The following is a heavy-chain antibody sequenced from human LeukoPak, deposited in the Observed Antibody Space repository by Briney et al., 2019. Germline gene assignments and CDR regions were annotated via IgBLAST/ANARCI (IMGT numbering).Heavy chain of an antibody. CDR2: ISWNSGSI. CDR1: GFTFDDYA. CDR3: AKDGKWELLEAYFDY. D-gene: IGHD1-26*01. Sequence: GGSLRLSCAASGFTFDDYAMHRVRQAPGKGLEWVSGISWNSGSIGYADSVKGRFTISRDNAKNSLYLQMNSLRAEDTALYYCAKDGKWELLEAYFDYWGQGTLVTVSS. V-gene: IGHV3-9*01. J-gene: IGHJ4*02.